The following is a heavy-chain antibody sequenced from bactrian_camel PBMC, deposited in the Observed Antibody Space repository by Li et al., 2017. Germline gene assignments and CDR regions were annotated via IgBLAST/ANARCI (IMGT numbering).Heavy chain of an antibody. Sequence: GGSVQAGGSLRLSCAASGFTYNPYCMRWFRQAPGKQREGVAAINGSGTTLYINAVKGRFTISKDNAKKVLYLQMNSVKPEDTAVYYCATWGDFAHWGQGTQVTVS. CDR3: ATWGDFAH. CDR2: INGSGTT. J-gene: IGHJ4*01. V-gene: IGHV3S28*01. CDR1: GFTYNPYC. D-gene: IGHD5*01.